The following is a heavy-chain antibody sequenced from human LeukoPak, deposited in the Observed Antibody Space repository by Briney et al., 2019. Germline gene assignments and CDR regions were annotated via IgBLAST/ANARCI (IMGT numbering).Heavy chain of an antibody. Sequence: GGSLRLSCAASGFTFSSYAMSWVRQAPGKGLEWVSAIRGSGGSTYYADSVKGRFTISRDNSKNTLYLQMNSLRAEDTAVYYCAKDTPGVVTAISMPMIDGMDVWGQGTTVTVSS. CDR3: AKDTPGVVTAISMPMIDGMDV. J-gene: IGHJ6*02. V-gene: IGHV3-23*01. D-gene: IGHD2-21*02. CDR2: IRGSGGST. CDR1: GFTFSSYA.